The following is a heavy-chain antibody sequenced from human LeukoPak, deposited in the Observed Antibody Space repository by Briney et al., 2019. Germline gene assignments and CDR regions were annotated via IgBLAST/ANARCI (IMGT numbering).Heavy chain of an antibody. CDR2: ISAYNGNT. Sequence: ASVKVSCKASGYTFTSYGISWVRQAPGQGLEWMGWISAYNGNTNYAQKLQGRVTMTTDTSTSTAYMELRSLRSDDKAVYYCARAEPLWFGEPNQGDYWGQGTLVTVSS. V-gene: IGHV1-18*01. CDR3: ARAEPLWFGEPNQGDY. CDR1: GYTFTSYG. J-gene: IGHJ4*02. D-gene: IGHD3-10*01.